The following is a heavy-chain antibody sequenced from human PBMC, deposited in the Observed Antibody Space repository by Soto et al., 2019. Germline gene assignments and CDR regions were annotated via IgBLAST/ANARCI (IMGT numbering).Heavy chain of an antibody. Sequence: HPGGSLRLSCAASGFTVSSNYMSWVRQAPGKGLEWVSVIYSGGSTYYADSVKGRFTISRDNSKNTLYLQMNSLRAEDTAVYYCAREQRDSYGFLAFDIWGQGTMVTVSS. V-gene: IGHV3-53*01. CDR1: GFTVSSNY. D-gene: IGHD5-18*01. CDR2: IYSGGST. J-gene: IGHJ3*02. CDR3: AREQRDSYGFLAFDI.